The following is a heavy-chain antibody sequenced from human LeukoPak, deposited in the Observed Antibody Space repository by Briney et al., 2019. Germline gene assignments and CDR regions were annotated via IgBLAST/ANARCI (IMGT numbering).Heavy chain of an antibody. D-gene: IGHD5-12*01. CDR2: VSWDGGST. J-gene: IGHJ4*02. V-gene: IGHV3-43D*03. CDR1: GYTFDDYA. CDR3: AKDATISHRYLDY. Sequence: GGSLRLSCAGSGYTFDDYAMHWVRQAPGKGLEWVSLVSWDGGSTYYADSVKGRFTISRDDSKNSLYLQMNSLRAEDTALYYCAKDATISHRYLDYWGQGTLVTVSS.